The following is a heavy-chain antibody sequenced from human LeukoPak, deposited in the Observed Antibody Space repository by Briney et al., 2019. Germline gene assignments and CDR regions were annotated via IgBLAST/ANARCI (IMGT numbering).Heavy chain of an antibody. Sequence: GGSLRLSCAASGFTFSSHSMNWVRQAPGQGLEWVAHISRSSKTIYYADSVKGRFTISRDNDKNSLFLQMNSLRDDDTAIYYCVRGRLQWLVLDSWGQGTLVTVSS. J-gene: IGHJ4*02. CDR2: ISRSSKTI. CDR1: GFTFSSHS. D-gene: IGHD6-19*01. CDR3: VRGRLQWLVLDS. V-gene: IGHV3-48*02.